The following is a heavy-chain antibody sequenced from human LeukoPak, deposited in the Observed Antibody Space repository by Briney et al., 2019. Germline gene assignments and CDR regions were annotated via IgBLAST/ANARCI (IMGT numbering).Heavy chain of an antibody. CDR3: ARHFTPRQPYDY. Sequence: SETLSLTCTVSGGSISGYYWSWFRQPPGKGLEWIAYIFYTGTTNYNPSLRGRLTLSVDTSKNQFSLRLSSVTAADTAVYYCARHFTPRQPYDYWGQGTLVTVSS. CDR2: IFYTGTT. J-gene: IGHJ4*02. CDR1: GGSISGYY. D-gene: IGHD1-1*01. V-gene: IGHV4-59*08.